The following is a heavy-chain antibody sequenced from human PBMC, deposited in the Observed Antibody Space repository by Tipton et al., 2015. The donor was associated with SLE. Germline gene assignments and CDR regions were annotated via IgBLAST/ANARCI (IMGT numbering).Heavy chain of an antibody. Sequence: TLSLTCTVSGGSISSYYWSWIRQPPGKGLEWIGDIYYSGSTNYNPSLKSRVTISVDTYKNQFSLKLISVTAADTAVYYCARGESVSYSDRWDYYYYMDVWGKGTTVTVSS. J-gene: IGHJ6*03. V-gene: IGHV4-59*01. CDR2: IYYSGST. CDR1: GGSISSYY. CDR3: ARGESVSYSDRWDYYYYMDV. D-gene: IGHD1-26*01.